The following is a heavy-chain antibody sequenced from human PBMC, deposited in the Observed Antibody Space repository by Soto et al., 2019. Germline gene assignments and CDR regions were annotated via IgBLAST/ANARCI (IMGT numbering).Heavy chain of an antibody. Sequence: GESLKISCKGSGYNFAGYWIAWVRQMPGKGLELMGIIYPSDSDTRYRPSFQGQVTISADKSISSAYLQWSSLRASDTAMYYCARGGVSTRTFDYWGQGTLVTVSS. D-gene: IGHD3-3*01. CDR3: ARGGVSTRTFDY. V-gene: IGHV5-51*01. CDR2: IYPSDSDT. CDR1: GYNFAGYW. J-gene: IGHJ4*02.